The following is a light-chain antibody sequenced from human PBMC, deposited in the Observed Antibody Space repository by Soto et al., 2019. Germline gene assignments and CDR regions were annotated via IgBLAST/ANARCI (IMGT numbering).Light chain of an antibody. CDR2: EVT. J-gene: IGLJ3*02. V-gene: IGLV2-14*01. CDR1: NSDIGGYNY. CDR3: ASYTSTSTSVL. Sequence: QAASVSGSPGQSITISCTGTNSDIGGYNYVSWYQQHPGKAPKLMIYEVTNRPSGVSNRFSGSKSGNTASLTISGLQAEDEADYYCASYTSTSTSVLFGGGPSSPS.